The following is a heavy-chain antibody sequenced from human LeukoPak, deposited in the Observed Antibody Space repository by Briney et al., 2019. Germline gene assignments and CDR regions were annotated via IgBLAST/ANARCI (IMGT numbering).Heavy chain of an antibody. Sequence: GSLTLSCSASGFTFSSYEMIWVRQTPGQGREWFGEIFHTGRTNFHPSFRSRLTITLNNSKNLFSLKLNPITAADTAVYYCARGPGGGNGWYNEYWGQGILVTVSS. CDR3: ARGPGGGNGWYNEY. J-gene: IGHJ4*02. CDR2: IFHTGRT. D-gene: IGHD6-19*01. CDR1: GFTFSSYE. V-gene: IGHV4-4*02.